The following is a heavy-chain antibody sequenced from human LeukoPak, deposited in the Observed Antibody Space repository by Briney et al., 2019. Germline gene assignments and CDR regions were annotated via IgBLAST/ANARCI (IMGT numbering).Heavy chain of an antibody. CDR2: IPYDGSNK. J-gene: IGHJ4*02. CDR1: GFTFSSYA. V-gene: IGHV3-30-3*01. Sequence: GRSLRLSCAASGFTFSSYAMHWVRQAPGKGLEWVAVIPYDGSNKYYADSVKGRFTISRDNSKNTLYLQMNSLRAEDTAVYYCAKGGGSWWFDNWGQGSLVTVSS. D-gene: IGHD2-15*01. CDR3: AKGGGSWWFDN.